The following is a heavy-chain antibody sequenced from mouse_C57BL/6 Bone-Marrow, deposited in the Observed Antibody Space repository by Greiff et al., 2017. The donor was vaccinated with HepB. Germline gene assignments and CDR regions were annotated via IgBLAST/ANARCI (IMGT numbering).Heavy chain of an antibody. CDR1: GYAFSSSW. CDR2: IYPGDGDT. CDR3: ARRGGGNAMDY. J-gene: IGHJ4*01. Sequence: VQLQESGPELVKPGASVKISCKASGYAFSSSWMNWVKQRPGKGLEWIGRIYPGDGDTNYNGKFKGKATLTADKSSSTAYMQLSSLTSEDSAVYFCARRGGGNAMDYWGQGTSVTVSS. V-gene: IGHV1-82*01.